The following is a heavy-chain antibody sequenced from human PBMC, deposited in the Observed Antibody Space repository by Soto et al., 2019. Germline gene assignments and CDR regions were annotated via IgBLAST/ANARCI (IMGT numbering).Heavy chain of an antibody. D-gene: IGHD3-16*02. CDR3: ARDGDYVWGSYRYIDY. J-gene: IGHJ4*02. Sequence: WASVKVSCKASGYTFTSYYMHWVRQAPGQGLEWMGIINPSGGSTSYAQKFQGRVTMTRDTSTSTVYMELSSLRSEDTAAYYCARDGDYVWGSYRYIDYWGQGTLVTVSS. CDR1: GYTFTSYY. V-gene: IGHV1-46*01. CDR2: INPSGGST.